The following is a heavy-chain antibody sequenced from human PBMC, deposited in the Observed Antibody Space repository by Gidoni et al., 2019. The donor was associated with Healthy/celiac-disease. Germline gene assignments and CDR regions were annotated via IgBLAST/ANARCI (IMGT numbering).Heavy chain of an antibody. V-gene: IGHV4-61*01. J-gene: IGHJ4*02. CDR1: GGPVSSGSYY. Sequence: QVQLQESGPGLVKPSETLSLTCTVSGGPVSSGSYYWSWIRQPPGKGLEWIGYIYYSGSINYNPSLKGRVTISVDTSKNQFSLKLSSVTAADTAVYYWASFRSQRSRNENSSGYYYVDYWGQGTLVTVSS. CDR3: ASFRSQRSRNENSSGYYYVDY. CDR2: IYYSGSI. D-gene: IGHD3-22*01.